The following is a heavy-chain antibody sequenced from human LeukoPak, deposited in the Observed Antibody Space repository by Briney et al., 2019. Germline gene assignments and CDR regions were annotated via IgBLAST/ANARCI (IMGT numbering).Heavy chain of an antibody. J-gene: IGHJ4*02. CDR1: VYTFIGYY. CDR2: INPNSGGT. Sequence: ASVKVSCKASVYTFIGYYMHWVRQAPGQGLEWMGWINPNSGGTNYAQKFQGRVTMTRDTSISTAYMELSRLRSDDTAVYYCARDRASGYDLRLFDYWGQGTLVTVSS. V-gene: IGHV1-2*02. D-gene: IGHD5-12*01. CDR3: ARDRASGYDLRLFDY.